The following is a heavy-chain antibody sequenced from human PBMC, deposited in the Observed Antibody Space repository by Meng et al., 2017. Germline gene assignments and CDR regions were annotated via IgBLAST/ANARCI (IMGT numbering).Heavy chain of an antibody. CDR3: ARIFGGKQHGDYVLGDWYFDL. Sequence: GGSLRLSCAASGFTFSGYGMHWVRQAPGKGLEWVAVIWYDGSNKYYADSVKGRFTISRDNSKTTLYLQMNSLRAEDTAVYYCARIFGGKQHGDYVLGDWYFDLWGRGTLVTVSS. V-gene: IGHV3-33*01. CDR1: GFTFSGYG. J-gene: IGHJ2*01. CDR2: IWYDGSNK. D-gene: IGHD4-17*01.